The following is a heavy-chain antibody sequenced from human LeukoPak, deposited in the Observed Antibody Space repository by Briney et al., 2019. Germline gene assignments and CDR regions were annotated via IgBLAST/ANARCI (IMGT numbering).Heavy chain of an antibody. Sequence: PGGSLRLSCAASGFTFSSYGMHWVRQAPGKGLEWVAVISYDGSNKYYADSVKGRFTISRDNSKNTLYLQMNSLRAEDTAVYYCAKGAIGYCSGGSCYVGYFQHWGQGTLVTVSS. V-gene: IGHV3-30*18. CDR2: ISYDGSNK. CDR3: AKGAIGYCSGGSCYVGYFQH. D-gene: IGHD2-15*01. CDR1: GFTFSSYG. J-gene: IGHJ1*01.